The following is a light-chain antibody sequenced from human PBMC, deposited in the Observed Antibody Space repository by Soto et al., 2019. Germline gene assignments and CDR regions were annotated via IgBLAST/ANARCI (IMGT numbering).Light chain of an antibody. Sequence: DILLTQSPATLSVTPGDRATLSCRASQSVSSNLAWYQQKPGQAPRLLIYGASTRATGIPARFSGSGSGTDFTLTISRLEPEDFAVYYCQQYGSSPWTFGQGTKVDIK. CDR1: QSVSSN. CDR3: QQYGSSPWT. CDR2: GAS. V-gene: IGKV3-20*01. J-gene: IGKJ1*01.